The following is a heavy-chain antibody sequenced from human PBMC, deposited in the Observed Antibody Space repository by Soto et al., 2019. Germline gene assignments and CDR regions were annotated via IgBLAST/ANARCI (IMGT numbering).Heavy chain of an antibody. Sequence: EVQLVESGGGLVLPGGTLRLSCAASGFTFSTYWMTWVRQATWRWLEWVANIKHDGSEKYYLDSGRGSFTASRDNSRHSLSIRMNSLSGDDPAVYYCARVGGYSSGQIDAWGQGTMVSVSS. CDR1: GFTFSTYW. CDR2: IKHDGSEK. J-gene: IGHJ5*02. CDR3: ARVGGYSSGQIDA. D-gene: IGHD5-18*01. V-gene: IGHV3-7*03.